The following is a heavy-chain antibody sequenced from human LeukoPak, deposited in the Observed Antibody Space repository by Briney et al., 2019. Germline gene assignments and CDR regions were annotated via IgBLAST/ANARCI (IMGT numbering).Heavy chain of an antibody. CDR2: ISGSGGST. D-gene: IGHD2-15*01. J-gene: IGHJ5*02. CDR1: GFTFTTNA. V-gene: IGHV3-23*01. CDR3: AKKVEWWYENWFDP. Sequence: GGSLRLSCAASGFTFTTNAMSWVRQAPGKGLEWVSAISGSGGSTYYADSVKGRFTISRGNSKNTLYLQMNSLRAEDTAVYYCAKKVEWWYENWFDPWGQGTLVTVSS.